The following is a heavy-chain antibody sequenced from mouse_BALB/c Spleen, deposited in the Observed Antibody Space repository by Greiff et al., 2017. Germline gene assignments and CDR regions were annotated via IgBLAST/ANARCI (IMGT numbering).Heavy chain of an antibody. CDR3: ARGAYYSYYAMDY. V-gene: IGHV5-4*02. CDR1: GFTFSDYY. Sequence: EVQGVESGGGLVKPGGSLKLSCAASGFTFSDYYMYWVRQTPEKRLEWVATISDGGSYTYYPDSVKGRFTISRDNAKNNLYLQMISLKSEDTAMYYCARGAYYSYYAMDYWGQGTSVTVSS. CDR2: ISDGGSYT. J-gene: IGHJ4*01. D-gene: IGHD1-1*01.